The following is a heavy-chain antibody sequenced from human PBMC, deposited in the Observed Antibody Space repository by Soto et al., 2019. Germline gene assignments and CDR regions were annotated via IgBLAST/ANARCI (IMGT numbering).Heavy chain of an antibody. CDR3: ARDRIGTAAFDI. Sequence: GGSLRLSCAASGFTFSSYEMNWVRQAPGKGLEWVSYISSSGSTIYYADSVKGRSTISRDNAKNSLYLQMNSLRAEDTAVYYCARDRIGTAAFDIWGQGTMVTVSS. D-gene: IGHD1-1*01. J-gene: IGHJ3*02. CDR1: GFTFSSYE. CDR2: ISSSGSTI. V-gene: IGHV3-48*03.